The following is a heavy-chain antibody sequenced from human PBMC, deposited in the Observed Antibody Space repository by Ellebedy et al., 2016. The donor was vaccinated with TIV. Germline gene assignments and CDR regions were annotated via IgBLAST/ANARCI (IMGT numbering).Heavy chain of an antibody. CDR3: AKVTTMIRGVMSYGLDV. CDR2: ISWDGGST. CDR1: GFTFDDYT. J-gene: IGHJ6*02. Sequence: GESLKISCAASGFTFDDYTMHWVRQVPGKGLEWVSLISWDGGSTYYADSVKGRFTISRDNSKNSLYLQMNSLRTEDTALYYCAKVTTMIRGVMSYGLDVWGQGTMVTVSS. D-gene: IGHD3-10*01. V-gene: IGHV3-43*01.